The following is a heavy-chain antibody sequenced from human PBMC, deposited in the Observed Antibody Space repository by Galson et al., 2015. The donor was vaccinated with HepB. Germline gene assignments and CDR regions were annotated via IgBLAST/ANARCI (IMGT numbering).Heavy chain of an antibody. V-gene: IGHV1-18*01. CDR1: GYTFTSYG. CDR3: ARPSYDFWSGYYPAADYYYYMDV. Sequence: SVKVSCKASGYTFTSYGISWVRQAPGQGLEWMGWISAYNGNTNYAQKLRGRVTMTTDTSTSTAYMELRSLRSDDTAVYYCARPSYDFWSGYYPAADYYYYMDVWGKGTTVTVSS. D-gene: IGHD3-3*01. CDR2: ISAYNGNT. J-gene: IGHJ6*03.